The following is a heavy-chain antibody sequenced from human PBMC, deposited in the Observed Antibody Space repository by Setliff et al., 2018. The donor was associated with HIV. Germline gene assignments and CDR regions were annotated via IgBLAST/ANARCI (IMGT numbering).Heavy chain of an antibody. Sequence: LSLTCAVSGYSISDGYYWGWIRQPPGKGPEWIGSIHHSGSAHFNPSLKSRVAMSVDTSENQFSLKLSSVTAADTAVYYCARLNGSGSPWGQGTLVTVSS. CDR1: GYSISDGYY. CDR2: IHHSGSA. J-gene: IGHJ5*02. D-gene: IGHD3-10*01. V-gene: IGHV4-38-2*01. CDR3: ARLNGSGSP.